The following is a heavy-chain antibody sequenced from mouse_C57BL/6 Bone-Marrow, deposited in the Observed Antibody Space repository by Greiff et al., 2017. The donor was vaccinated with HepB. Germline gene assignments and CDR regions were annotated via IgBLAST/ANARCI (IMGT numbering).Heavy chain of an antibody. CDR3: ARGSPYYYAMDY. J-gene: IGHJ4*01. V-gene: IGHV5-17*01. Sequence: EVQLVESGGGLVKPGGSLKLSCAASGFTFSDYGMHWVRQAPEKGLEWVAYISSGSSTIYYADTVKGRFTISRDNAKNTLFLQMTSLRAEDTAMYYCARGSPYYYAMDYWGQGTSVTVSS. CDR1: GFTFSDYG. CDR2: ISSGSSTI.